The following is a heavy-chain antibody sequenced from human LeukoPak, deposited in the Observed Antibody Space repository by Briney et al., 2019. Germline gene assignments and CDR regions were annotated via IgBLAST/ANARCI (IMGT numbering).Heavy chain of an antibody. CDR2: ISTSSSYI. D-gene: IGHD5-18*01. Sequence: GGSLRLSCAASGFTFSSYSMNWVRQAPGKGLEWVSSISTSSSYIYYADSVKGRVTISRDNAKNSLYLQMNSLRAEDTAVYYCARVDTAMVFYYFDYWGQGTLVTVSS. CDR3: ARVDTAMVFYYFDY. V-gene: IGHV3-21*06. CDR1: GFTFSSYS. J-gene: IGHJ4*02.